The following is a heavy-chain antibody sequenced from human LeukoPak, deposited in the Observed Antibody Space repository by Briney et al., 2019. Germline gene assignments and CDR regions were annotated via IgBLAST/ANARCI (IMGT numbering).Heavy chain of an antibody. CDR3: AKDRNAWHINFDT. Sequence: GGSLRLSCAASGFTFSTYAVNWVRQAPGKGLEWVSAISSSGGTTYYADSVKGRFSISRDNSKNTLYLRMNSLRAEDTAIYYCAKDRNAWHINFDTWGQGTLVTVSA. J-gene: IGHJ4*02. D-gene: IGHD2-21*01. CDR1: GFTFSTYA. V-gene: IGHV3-23*01. CDR2: ISSSGGTT.